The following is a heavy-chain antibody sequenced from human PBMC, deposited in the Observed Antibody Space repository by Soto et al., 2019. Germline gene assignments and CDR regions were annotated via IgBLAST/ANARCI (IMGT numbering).Heavy chain of an antibody. CDR2: INPSGGST. D-gene: IGHD5-18*01. CDR1: GDTFTTYY. Sequence: ASVKVSCKASGDTFTTYYMHWVRQAPGQGLEWMGIINPSGGSTTYAQKFQGRLTMTRDTSTSTVYMELSSLRSEDTAVYYCARDGRGYSSGYDYWGQGTLVTVSS. V-gene: IGHV1-46*01. CDR3: ARDGRGYSSGYDY. J-gene: IGHJ4*02.